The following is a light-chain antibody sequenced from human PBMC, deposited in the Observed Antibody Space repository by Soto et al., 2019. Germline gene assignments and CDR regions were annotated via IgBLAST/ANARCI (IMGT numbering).Light chain of an antibody. Sequence: DIQMTQSPSSLSASVVDRVAITCRASQSISNYLNWYQQKPGKAPKLLIYAASSLQSGVPSRFSGSGSGTDFTLTISSLQPEDFATYSCQQSYSTTWTFGQGTKVDI. V-gene: IGKV1-39*01. CDR2: AAS. CDR3: QQSYSTTWT. J-gene: IGKJ1*01. CDR1: QSISNY.